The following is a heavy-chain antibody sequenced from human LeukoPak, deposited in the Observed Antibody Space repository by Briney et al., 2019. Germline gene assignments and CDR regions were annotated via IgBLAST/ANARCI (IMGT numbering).Heavy chain of an antibody. CDR2: ISRDSNNI. J-gene: IGHJ4*02. CDR1: GFTFSRYS. V-gene: IGHV3-21*01. Sequence: GGSLRLSCAASGFTFSRYSMKWVRQAPGKGLEWVSSISRDSNNIYYADSLKGRFSISRDNAKNSLYLQMDSLRAEDTAVYYCTRDLRGYYDSSGFNYWGQGTLVTVSS. CDR3: TRDLRGYYDSSGFNY. D-gene: IGHD3-22*01.